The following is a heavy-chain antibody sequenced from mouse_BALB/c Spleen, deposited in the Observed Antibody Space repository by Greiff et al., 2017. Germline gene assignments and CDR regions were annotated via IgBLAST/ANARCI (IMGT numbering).Heavy chain of an antibody. CDR3: AREGVWFYAMDY. Sequence: ESGPGLVKPSQSLSLTCSVTGYSITSGYYWNWIRQFPGNKLEWMGYISYDGSNNYNPSLKNRISITRDTSKNQFFLKLNSVTTEDTATYYCAREGVWFYAMDYWGQGTSVTVSS. CDR1: GYSITSGYY. D-gene: IGHD2-10*02. V-gene: IGHV3-6*02. CDR2: ISYDGSN. J-gene: IGHJ4*01.